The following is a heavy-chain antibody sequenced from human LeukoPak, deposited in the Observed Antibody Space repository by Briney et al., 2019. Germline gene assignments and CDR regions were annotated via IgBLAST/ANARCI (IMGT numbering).Heavy chain of an antibody. CDR3: AKDYSPAWWLVSYGMDV. J-gene: IGHJ6*02. CDR2: ISGSGGST. D-gene: IGHD2-8*02. CDR1: GLTFSSSW. V-gene: IGHV3-23*01. Sequence: PGGSLRLSCAVSGLTFSSSWMDWVRQAPGKGLEWVSAISGSGGSTYYADSVKGRFTISRDNSKNTLYLQMNSLRAEDTAVYYCAKDYSPAWWLVSYGMDVWGQGTTVTVSS.